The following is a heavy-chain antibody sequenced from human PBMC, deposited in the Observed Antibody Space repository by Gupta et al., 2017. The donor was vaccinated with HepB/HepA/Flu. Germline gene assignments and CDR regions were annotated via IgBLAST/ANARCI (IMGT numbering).Heavy chain of an antibody. D-gene: IGHD3-10*01. CDR1: GFTFSSSG. CDR3: AKVRIRGVIIPNNPFDY. CDR2: ISYDGSNK. Sequence: QVQLVESGGGVVQPGRSLRLSCAASGFTFSSSGMHWVRQAPGKGLEWVAVISYDGSNKYYADSVKGRFTISRDNSKNTLYLQMNSLRAEDTAVYYCAKVRIRGVIIPNNPFDYWGQGTLVTVSS. J-gene: IGHJ4*02. V-gene: IGHV3-30*18.